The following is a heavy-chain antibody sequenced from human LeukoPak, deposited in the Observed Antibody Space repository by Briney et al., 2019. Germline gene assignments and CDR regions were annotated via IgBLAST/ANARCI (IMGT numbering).Heavy chain of an antibody. CDR3: ARDQGFGELLAPFDY. D-gene: IGHD3-10*01. CDR2: IYYSGST. V-gene: IGHV4-39*07. Sequence: SETLSLTCTVSGGSISSSSYYWGWIRQPPGKGLEWIGSIYYSGSTYYNPSLKSRVTISVDTSKNQFSLKLSSVTAADTAVYYCARDQGFGELLAPFDYWGQGTLVTVSS. J-gene: IGHJ4*02. CDR1: GGSISSSSYY.